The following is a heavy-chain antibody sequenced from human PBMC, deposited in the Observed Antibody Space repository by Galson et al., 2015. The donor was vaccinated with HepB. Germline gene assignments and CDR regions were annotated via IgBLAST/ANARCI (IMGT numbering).Heavy chain of an antibody. CDR2: IRQDGTEK. CDR1: GFTFRTYS. CDR3: ARAGY. J-gene: IGHJ4*02. Sequence: SLRLSCATSGFTFRTYSMAWVRQAPGKGLEWVANIRQDGTEKNYVDSVKGRFTIFRDSENSMYLQMNSLRVEDTAVYYCARAGYWGQGILVTVSS. V-gene: IGHV3-7*04.